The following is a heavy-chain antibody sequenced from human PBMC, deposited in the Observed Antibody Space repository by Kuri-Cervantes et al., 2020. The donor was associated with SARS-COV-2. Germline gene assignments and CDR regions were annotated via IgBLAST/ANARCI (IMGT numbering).Heavy chain of an antibody. CDR1: GYTLTELS. D-gene: IGHD1-1*01. CDR2: FDPEDGET. CDR3: ATVIPRWDAGMALNFYYTLDV. Sequence: ASVKVSCKVSGYTLTELSMHWVRQAPGKGLEWMGGFDPEDGETIYAQKFQGRVTMTEDTSTDTAYMELSSLRSEDTAVYYCATVIPRWDAGMALNFYYTLDVWGQGTTVTVSS. V-gene: IGHV1-24*01. J-gene: IGHJ6*02.